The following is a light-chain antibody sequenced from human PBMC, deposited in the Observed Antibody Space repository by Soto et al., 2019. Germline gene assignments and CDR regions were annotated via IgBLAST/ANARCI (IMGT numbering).Light chain of an antibody. CDR1: SGHSNYA. Sequence: QPVLTQSPSASASLGASVKLTCTLSSGHSNYAIAWHQQQPEKGPRYLMNLKSDGSHSKGDGIPDRFSGSSSGAERYLTISSLQSEDEADYYCQTWGTGIRVFGGGTKVTVL. CDR3: QTWGTGIRV. CDR2: LKSDGSH. V-gene: IGLV4-69*01. J-gene: IGLJ3*02.